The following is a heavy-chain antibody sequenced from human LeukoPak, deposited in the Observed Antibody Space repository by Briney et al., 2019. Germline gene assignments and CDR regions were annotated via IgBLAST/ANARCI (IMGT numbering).Heavy chain of an antibody. V-gene: IGHV4-59*01. CDR2: IYYSGST. J-gene: IGHJ5*02. CDR3: ARAPGYYDSSGYYLNWFDP. D-gene: IGHD3-22*01. CDR1: GGSISSYY. Sequence: SETLSLTCTVYGGSISSYYWSWIRQPPGKGLEWIGYIYYSGSTNYNPSLKSRVTISVDTSKNQFSLKLSSVTAADTAVYYCARAPGYYDSSGYYLNWFDPWGQGTLVTVSS.